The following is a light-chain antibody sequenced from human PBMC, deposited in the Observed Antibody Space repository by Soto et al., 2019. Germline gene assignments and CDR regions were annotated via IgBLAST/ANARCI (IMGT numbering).Light chain of an antibody. CDR2: DVS. CDR1: SSDVGGYNY. J-gene: IGLJ2*01. V-gene: IGLV2-11*01. CDR3: CSYAGSYTLV. Sequence: QSALTQPRSVSGSPGQSVTISCTGTSSDVGGYNYVSWYQQHPGKAPKLMIYDVSKRPSGVPDRFSGSKSGNTASLNISGLQADDESNYYCCSYAGSYTLVFGGGTQLTVL.